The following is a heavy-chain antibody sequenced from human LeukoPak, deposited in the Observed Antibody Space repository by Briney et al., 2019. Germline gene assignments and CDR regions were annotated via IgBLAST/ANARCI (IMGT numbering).Heavy chain of an antibody. CDR3: ARLHGGDWYSDY. Sequence: GGSLRLSCAASGLTFSSYALHWVRQAPGKGLEWVAVISYDGNNEYYADSVKGRFTISRDNSENSLYLQMNSLRDEDTAVYYCARLHGGDWYSDYWGQGTLVTVSS. V-gene: IGHV3-30-3*01. D-gene: IGHD6-19*01. CDR1: GLTFSSYA. J-gene: IGHJ4*02. CDR2: ISYDGNNE.